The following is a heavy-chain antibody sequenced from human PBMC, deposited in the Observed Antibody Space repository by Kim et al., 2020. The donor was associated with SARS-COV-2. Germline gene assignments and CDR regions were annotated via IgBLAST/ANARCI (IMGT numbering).Heavy chain of an antibody. CDR3: AREPNDWKNGIDY. CDR1: GFTFSTYV. D-gene: IGHD1-1*01. CDR2: IWYDGTKK. V-gene: IGHV3-33*01. Sequence: GGSLRLSCAASGFTFSTYVMHWVRQAPGKGLEWVALIWYDGTKKYYADPVKGRFIISRDNSKNTLYLQMNSLGVEDTAVYYCAREPNDWKNGIDYWGQGTLVTVSS. J-gene: IGHJ4*02.